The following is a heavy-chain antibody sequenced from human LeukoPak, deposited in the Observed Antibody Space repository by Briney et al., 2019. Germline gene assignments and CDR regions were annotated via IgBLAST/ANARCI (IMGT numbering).Heavy chain of an antibody. J-gene: IGHJ6*02. V-gene: IGHV3-30-3*01. D-gene: IGHD2-15*01. CDR2: ISYDGSNK. CDR1: GFTFSSYA. Sequence: GGSLRLSCAASGFTFSSYAMHWVRQAPGKGLEWVAVISYDGSNKYYADSVEGRFTISRDNSKNTLYLQMNSLRAEDTAVYYCARDDLLLPIYYYYGMDVWGQGTTVTVSS. CDR3: ARDDLLLPIYYYYGMDV.